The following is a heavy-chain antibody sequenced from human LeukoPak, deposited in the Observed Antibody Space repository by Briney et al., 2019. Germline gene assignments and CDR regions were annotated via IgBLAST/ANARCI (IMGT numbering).Heavy chain of an antibody. V-gene: IGHV4-30-2*01. J-gene: IGHJ4*02. CDR3: ARDAIAARRFDY. Sequence: SETLSLTCTVSGGSISSGGYYWSWIRQPPGKGLEWIGYIYHSGSTYYNPSLKSRVTISVDRSKNQFSLKLSSVTAADTAVYYCARDAIAARRFDYWGQGTLVTVSS. CDR1: GGSISSGGYY. CDR2: IYHSGST. D-gene: IGHD6-6*01.